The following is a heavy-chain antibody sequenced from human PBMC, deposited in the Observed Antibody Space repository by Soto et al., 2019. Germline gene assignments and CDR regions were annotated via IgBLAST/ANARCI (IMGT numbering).Heavy chain of an antibody. CDR2: IYYSGST. J-gene: IGHJ4*02. Sequence: PSETLSLTCTVSGGSISSYYWSWIRQPPGKGLEWIGYIYYSGSTNYNPSLKSRVTISVDTSKNQFSLKLSSVTAADTAVYYCARTDYDILTGYYNYFDYWGQGTLVTVSS. V-gene: IGHV4-59*01. CDR1: GGSISSYY. D-gene: IGHD3-9*01. CDR3: ARTDYDILTGYYNYFDY.